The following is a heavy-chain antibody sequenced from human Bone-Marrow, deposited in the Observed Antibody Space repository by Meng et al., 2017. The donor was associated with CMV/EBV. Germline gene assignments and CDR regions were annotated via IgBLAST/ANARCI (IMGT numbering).Heavy chain of an antibody. V-gene: IGHV3-11*01. CDR3: ARGVVVAAILGY. J-gene: IGHJ4*02. CDR1: GFTFGDYG. D-gene: IGHD2-15*01. CDR2: ISNSGSNI. Sequence: GGSLRLSCAASGFTFGDYGMTWVRQAPGKGLEWVSCISNSGSNIYYADSVKGRFTISRDNAKNSLYLQMNSLRAEDTAVYYCARGVVVAAILGYWGQGTLVTVSS.